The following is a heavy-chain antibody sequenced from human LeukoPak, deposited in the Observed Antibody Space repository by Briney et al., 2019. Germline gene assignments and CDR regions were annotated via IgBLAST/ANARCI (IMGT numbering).Heavy chain of an antibody. CDR2: IYYSGST. V-gene: IGHV4-59*01. J-gene: IGHJ3*02. Sequence: SETLSLTCTVAGGSISSYYWSWIRQPPGKGLEWIGYIYYSGSTSYNPSLKSRVTISVDTSKKQFSLKLSSVTAADTAFYYCARYIVSYPHDAFDIWGQGTMVTVSS. D-gene: IGHD1-26*01. CDR3: ARYIVSYPHDAFDI. CDR1: GGSISSYY.